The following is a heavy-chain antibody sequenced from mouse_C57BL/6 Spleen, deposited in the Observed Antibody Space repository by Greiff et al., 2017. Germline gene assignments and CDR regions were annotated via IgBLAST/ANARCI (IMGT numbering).Heavy chain of an antibody. CDR3: ARRGTWEYYFDY. D-gene: IGHD3-3*01. CDR2: FHPNSGST. Sequence: VQLQQPGAELVKPGASVKLSCKASGYTFTSYWMHWVKQRPGQGLEWIGMFHPNSGSTNYNEKFKSKATLTVDKSSSTVYMQLSSLTSEDSAVYYCARRGTWEYYFDYWGQGTTLTVSS. CDR1: GYTFTSYW. V-gene: IGHV1-64*01. J-gene: IGHJ2*01.